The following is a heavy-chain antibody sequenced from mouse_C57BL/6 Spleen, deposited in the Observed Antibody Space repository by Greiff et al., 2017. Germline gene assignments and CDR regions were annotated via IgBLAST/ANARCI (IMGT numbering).Heavy chain of an antibody. CDR1: GYAFNNYW. V-gene: IGHV1-80*01. CDR2: IYPGDGDT. J-gene: IGHJ2*01. CDR3: ARNFGYFDY. Sequence: VQGVESGAELVKPGASVKISCKASGYAFNNYWMNWVKQRPGKGLEWIGQIYPGDGDTNYNGKFKGKATLTADKSSSTAYMQLSSLTSEDSAVYFCARNFGYFDYWGQGTTLTVSS.